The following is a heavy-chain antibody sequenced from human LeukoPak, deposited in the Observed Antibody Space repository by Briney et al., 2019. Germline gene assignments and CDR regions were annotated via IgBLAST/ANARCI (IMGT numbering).Heavy chain of an antibody. CDR3: ARPDYYYYHMDV. CDR1: GGSISSSSYY. V-gene: IGHV4-39*01. CDR2: IYYSGST. Sequence: PSETLSLTCSVSGGSISSSSYYWGWIRQPPGKGLEWIGNIYYSGSTYYNPSLKSRVTISVDTSKNQFSLKLSSVTAADTAVYCCARPDYYYYHMDVWGKGTTVTVSS. J-gene: IGHJ6*03.